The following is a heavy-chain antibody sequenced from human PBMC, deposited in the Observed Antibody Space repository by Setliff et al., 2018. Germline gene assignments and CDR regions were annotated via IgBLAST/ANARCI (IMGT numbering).Heavy chain of an antibody. Sequence: GGSLRLSCAASGVTFSRHAMHWVRQAPGKGLEWVAVMSNDGSDKNYADSVKGRFTISRDNSKNTLYLQMNSLRVEDTAVYYCVRGEMFSTSPRADWGQGTQVTVSS. CDR3: VRGEMFSTSPRAD. D-gene: IGHD2-2*01. J-gene: IGHJ4*02. CDR1: GVTFSRHA. V-gene: IGHV3-30*07. CDR2: MSNDGSDK.